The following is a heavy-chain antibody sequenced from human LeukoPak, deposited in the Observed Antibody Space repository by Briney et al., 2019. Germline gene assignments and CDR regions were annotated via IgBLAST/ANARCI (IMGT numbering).Heavy chain of an antibody. V-gene: IGHV4-28*01. J-gene: IGHJ3*02. CDR3: ARTYYYDSSGYYFPGAFDI. D-gene: IGHD3-22*01. CDR2: IYYSGST. Sequence: PSDTLSLTRAVSGYSISSSNWWGWIRQPPGKGLEWIGYIYYSGSTYYNPSLKSRVTMSVDTSKNQFSLKLSSVTAVDTAVYYCARTYYYDSSGYYFPGAFDIWGQGTMVTVSS. CDR1: GYSISSSNW.